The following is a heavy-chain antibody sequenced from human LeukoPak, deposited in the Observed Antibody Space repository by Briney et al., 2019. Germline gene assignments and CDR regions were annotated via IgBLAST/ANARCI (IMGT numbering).Heavy chain of an antibody. CDR3: ARDSGIAAAGTDPYYYYYMDV. J-gene: IGHJ6*03. CDR1: GGTFSSYA. V-gene: IGHV1-69*05. D-gene: IGHD6-13*01. Sequence: SVKVSCKASGGTFSSYAISWVRQAPGQGLEWMGGIIPIFGTANYAQKFQGRVTITTDESTSTAYMELSSLRSEDTAVYYCARDSGIAAAGTDPYYYYYMDVWGKGTTVTVSS. CDR2: IIPIFGTA.